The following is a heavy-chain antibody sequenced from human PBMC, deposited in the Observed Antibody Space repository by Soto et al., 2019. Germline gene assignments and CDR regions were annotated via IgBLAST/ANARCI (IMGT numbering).Heavy chain of an antibody. Sequence: SETLSLTCTVSGGSISSGGYYWSWIRQHPGKGLEWIGYIYYSGSTYYNPSLKSRVTISVDTSKNQFSLKLSSVTAADTAVYYCVNSVTTNWFDPWGQGTLVTVSS. CDR2: IYYSGST. CDR1: GGSISSGGYY. V-gene: IGHV4-31*03. J-gene: IGHJ5*02. CDR3: VNSVTTNWFDP. D-gene: IGHD4-4*01.